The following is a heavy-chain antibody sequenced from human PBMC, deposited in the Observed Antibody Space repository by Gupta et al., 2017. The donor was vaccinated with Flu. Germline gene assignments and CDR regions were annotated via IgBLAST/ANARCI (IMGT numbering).Heavy chain of an antibody. J-gene: IGHJ6*03. Sequence: TFDDYGWTWVRQATGKGLEWVSGVNWNGDSTGYADSVKGRFTISRDNAKNSLYLQMNSLRAEDTALYYCARQEAFYSYYMDVWGKGTTVTVSS. CDR3: ARQEAFYSYYMDV. CDR1: TFDDYG. CDR2: VNWNGDST. V-gene: IGHV3-20*03.